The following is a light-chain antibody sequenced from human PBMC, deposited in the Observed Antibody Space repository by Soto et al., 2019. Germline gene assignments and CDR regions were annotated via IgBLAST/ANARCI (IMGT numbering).Light chain of an antibody. CDR2: DVS. CDR1: SSDVGGYHY. CDR3: CSYAGSCTYV. Sequence: QSALTKSRSVYGSPGNTVTISCTGASSDVGGYHYVSCYHQHPGKAPKLMIYDVSKRPSGVPDRFSGSKSGNTASLTISGLRAEGEADYYWCSYAGSCTYVFGTGTKVAVL. V-gene: IGLV2-11*01. J-gene: IGLJ1*01.